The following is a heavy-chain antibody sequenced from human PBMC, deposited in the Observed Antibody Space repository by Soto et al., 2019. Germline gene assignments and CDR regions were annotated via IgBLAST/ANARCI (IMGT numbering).Heavy chain of an antibody. CDR1: GFTFSSYA. J-gene: IGHJ4*02. CDR2: IIGSGGSK. Sequence: PGGSLRLSCAASGFTFSSYAMSWVRQAPGKGLDLVSAIIGSGGSKYYSASVKGRFTISRDYSKNTLCLLRNSLRAEDTAVYYCAKDRSETTVVTEDYFDYSVQATLLTVSS. V-gene: IGHV3-23*01. D-gene: IGHD4-17*01. CDR3: AKDRSETTVVTEDYFDY.